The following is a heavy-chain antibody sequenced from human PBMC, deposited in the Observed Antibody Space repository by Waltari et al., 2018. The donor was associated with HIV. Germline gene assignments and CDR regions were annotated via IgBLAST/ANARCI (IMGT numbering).Heavy chain of an antibody. J-gene: IGHJ6*02. CDR3: AKGAVTKGRYTMDT. V-gene: IGHV3-30*18. CDR2: MAHDGTNR. Sequence: LVESGGGVVRPGRSLRLPCVAANFTFRAYVMHWVRQAPGKGLEWVAVMAHDGTNRDHADSVKGRFSISRDNSKNTLYLQMNSLTTEDTAIYYCAKGAVTKGRYTMDTWGQGTTVTVSS. D-gene: IGHD4-17*01. CDR1: NFTFRAYV.